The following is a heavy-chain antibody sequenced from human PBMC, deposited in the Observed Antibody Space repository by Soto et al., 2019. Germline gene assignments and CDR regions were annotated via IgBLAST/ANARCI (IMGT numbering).Heavy chain of an antibody. CDR1: GGSISSGPYS. D-gene: IGHD2-2*01. V-gene: IGHV4-39*02. CDR3: ARLGGFCSSTNCYGYYAMAV. J-gene: IGHJ6*02. CDR2: FHYGEST. Sequence: PSETLSLTCTVSGGSISSGPYSWGWIRQPPGEGLEWIATFHYGESTHYNPSLESRVTVSVDTSQNHFSLKVSSVTVADTAVYYCARLGGFCSSTNCYGYYAMAVWGQGTTVTVSS.